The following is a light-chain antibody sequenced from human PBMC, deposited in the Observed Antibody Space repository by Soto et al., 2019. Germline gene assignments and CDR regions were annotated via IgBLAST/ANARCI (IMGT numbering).Light chain of an antibody. CDR3: QQSGSSPWT. CDR2: GAS. V-gene: IGKV3-20*01. CDR1: QTIDSNY. J-gene: IGKJ1*01. Sequence: EFVLTQSPGTLSLSPGERATLSCRASQTIDSNYLAWYQQKSGQAPRLLIYGASSRATGTPDRFSGSGSGTDFTLTISRLEPEEFALYYCQQSGSSPWTFGQGTKVEIK.